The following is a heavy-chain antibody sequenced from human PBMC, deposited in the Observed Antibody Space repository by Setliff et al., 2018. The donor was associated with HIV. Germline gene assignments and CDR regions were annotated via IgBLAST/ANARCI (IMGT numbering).Heavy chain of an antibody. CDR3: ARPSHVYDDDGPLGY. CDR2: MNPSTGEI. CDR1: GYSFTAYD. Sequence: GASVKVSCKTSGYSFTAYDINWVRQATGRGLEWMAWMNPSTGEIGYAQKFQGRLTMTRDSSITTAFMELRGLRSEDTAIYYCARPSHVYDDDGPLGYRGQGTLVTAPQ. J-gene: IGHJ4*02. D-gene: IGHD3-16*01. V-gene: IGHV1-8*01.